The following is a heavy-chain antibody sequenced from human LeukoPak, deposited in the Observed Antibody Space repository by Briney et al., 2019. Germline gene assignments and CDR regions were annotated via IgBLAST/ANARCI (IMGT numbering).Heavy chain of an antibody. Sequence: GGSLRLSCAASGFTFSTYAMHWVRQAPGKGLEWVAVVSNDAYNKYYSDSVKGRFTISRDNSRNTLYLQMNSLRPEDTAVYYCARDFSGASRIDFWGQGALVSVSS. V-gene: IGHV3-30-3*01. CDR1: GFTFSTYA. CDR3: ARDFSGASRIDF. D-gene: IGHD4/OR15-4a*01. J-gene: IGHJ4*02. CDR2: VSNDAYNK.